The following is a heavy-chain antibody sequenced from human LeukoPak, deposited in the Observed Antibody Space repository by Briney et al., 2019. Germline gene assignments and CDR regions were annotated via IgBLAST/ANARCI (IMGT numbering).Heavy chain of an antibody. J-gene: IGHJ4*02. CDR3: AKDRGYSSDY. D-gene: IGHD5-18*01. CDR1: GFTFSTCG. Sequence: GGSLRLSCAASGFTFSTCGMHWVRQVPGKGLEWVAVISYDGSDKYYADSVKGRFTISRDNSKNTLYLQMNSLRVEDTAVYYCAKDRGYSSDYWGQGTLVTVSS. V-gene: IGHV3-30*04. CDR2: ISYDGSDK.